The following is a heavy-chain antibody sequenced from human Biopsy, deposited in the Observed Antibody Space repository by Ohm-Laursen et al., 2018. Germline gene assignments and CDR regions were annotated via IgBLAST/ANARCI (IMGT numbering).Heavy chain of an antibody. CDR3: ARDIMNRIAGLVARSDVFDV. Sequence: ASAKVSCKGSGYAVNDYFLHWLRQAPGQGPEWMGGISPNSGGTNYAQKFQGRVTMTTDTSTSTVYLELRRLISDDTAVYYCARDIMNRIAGLVARSDVFDVWGQGTLVTVSS. CDR1: GYAVNDYF. J-gene: IGHJ3*01. CDR2: ISPNSGGT. V-gene: IGHV1-2*02. D-gene: IGHD3-16*01.